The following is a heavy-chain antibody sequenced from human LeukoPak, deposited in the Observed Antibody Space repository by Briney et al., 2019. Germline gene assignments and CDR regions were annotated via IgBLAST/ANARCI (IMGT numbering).Heavy chain of an antibody. CDR3: ARDYASDY. J-gene: IGHJ4*02. V-gene: IGHV3-7*01. D-gene: IGHD3-10*01. Sequence: DSVKGRFTISRDNAKNSLYLQMSSLRAEDTAVYYCARDYASDYWGQGTLVTVSS.